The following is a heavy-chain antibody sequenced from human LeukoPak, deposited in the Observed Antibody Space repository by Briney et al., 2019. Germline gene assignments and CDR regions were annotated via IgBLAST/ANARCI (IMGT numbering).Heavy chain of an antibody. D-gene: IGHD2-2*01. Sequence: SETLSLTCTVSGSSISSYYWSWIRHPPGKGLEWIGYIYYSGSTNHNPSLKGRVTISVDTSKNQFSLKLSSLTAADTAVYYCARALYCSSNSYYAFFDYWGQGTLVTVS. CDR2: IYYSGST. CDR1: GSSISSYY. CDR3: ARALYCSSNSYYAFFDY. J-gene: IGHJ4*02. V-gene: IGHV4-59*01.